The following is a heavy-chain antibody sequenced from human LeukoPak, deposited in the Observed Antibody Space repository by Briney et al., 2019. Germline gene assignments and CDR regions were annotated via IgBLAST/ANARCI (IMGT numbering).Heavy chain of an antibody. CDR3: ARGRQDVTMIVVVMTAVSYYLDV. V-gene: IGHV4-34*01. J-gene: IGHJ6*03. CDR1: GGSFSGYY. D-gene: IGHD3-22*01. CDR2: MNPSGST. Sequence: SETLSLTCAIYGGSFSGYYWTWIRQTPEKGLEWIGEMNPSGSTNYNPSLKSRVTISVDTSKNQFSLELSSVTAADTAVYYCARGRQDVTMIVVVMTAVSYYLDVWGKGTTVTVS.